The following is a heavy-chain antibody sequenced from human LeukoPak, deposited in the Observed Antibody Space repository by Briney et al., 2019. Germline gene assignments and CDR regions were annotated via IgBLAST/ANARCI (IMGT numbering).Heavy chain of an antibody. CDR3: ARGRLRNFCWLSGRHYFYGKDG. CDR2: MKPNSGNT. Sequence: ASVKVSCKASGYTFTSYDINWVRQATGQGLEWMGWMKPNSGNTGYAQKFQGRVTMTRNTSISTAYMELSSLRSEDTAVYYCARGRLRNFCWLSGRHYFYGKDGLGQGTKVTVSS. V-gene: IGHV1-8*01. D-gene: IGHD3-9*01. CDR1: GYTFTSYD. J-gene: IGHJ6*01.